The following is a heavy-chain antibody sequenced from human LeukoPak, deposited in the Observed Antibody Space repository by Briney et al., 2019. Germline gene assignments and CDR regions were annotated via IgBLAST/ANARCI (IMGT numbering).Heavy chain of an antibody. J-gene: IGHJ5*02. CDR2: VHYSGST. CDR1: GGSIRSTIYY. CDR3: ARRSTVAGRGRFDP. Sequence: SETLSLTCTVSGGSIRSTIYYWGWIRQPPGKGLEWLGSVHYSGSTYDNPSLKSRVTISVDTSKNQFSLKLISVTAADTAVYYCARRSTVAGRGRFDPWGQGTLVTVSS. V-gene: IGHV4-39*01. D-gene: IGHD6-19*01.